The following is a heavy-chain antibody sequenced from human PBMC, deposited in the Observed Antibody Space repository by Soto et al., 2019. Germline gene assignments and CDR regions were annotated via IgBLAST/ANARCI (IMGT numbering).Heavy chain of an antibody. CDR3: ARRGIIGTTGPGPFDY. CDR1: GYTFTSYA. V-gene: IGHV1-3*01. D-gene: IGHD1-7*01. Sequence: ASVKVSCKASGYTFTSYAMHWVRQAPGQRLEWMGWINAGNGNTKYSQKFQGRVTITRDTSASTAYMELSSLRSEDTAVYYCARRGIIGTTGPGPFDYWGQGTLVTVSS. CDR2: INAGNGNT. J-gene: IGHJ4*02.